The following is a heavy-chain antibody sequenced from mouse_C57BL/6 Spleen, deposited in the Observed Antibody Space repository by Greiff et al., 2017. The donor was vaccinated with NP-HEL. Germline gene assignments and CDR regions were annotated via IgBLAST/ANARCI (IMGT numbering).Heavy chain of an antibody. J-gene: IGHJ3*01. V-gene: IGHV5-4*03. Sequence: EVKLMESGGGLVKPGGSLKLSCAASGFTFSSYAMSWVRQTPEKRLEWVATISDGGSYTYYPDNVKGRFTISRDNAKNNLYLQMSHLKSEDTAMYYCARAGTGTFAYWGKGTMVTVSA. CDR2: ISDGGSYT. D-gene: IGHD4-1*01. CDR1: GFTFSSYA. CDR3: ARAGTGTFAY.